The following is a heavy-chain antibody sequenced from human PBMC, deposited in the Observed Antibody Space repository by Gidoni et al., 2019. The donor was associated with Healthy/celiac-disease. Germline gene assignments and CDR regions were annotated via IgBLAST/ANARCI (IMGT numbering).Heavy chain of an antibody. CDR3: AKADSSGWYLIR. V-gene: IGHV3-23*01. D-gene: IGHD6-19*01. CDR1: GVPFSSNA. CDR2: ISGSGGST. J-gene: IGHJ4*02. Sequence: EVQLLESGGGLLQPGGSLRLSCAASGVPFSSNAMSWVRQAPGQGLEWVSAISGSGGSTYYADSVKGRVTISRDNDKNTMYLQMNSLRAEDTAVYYCAKADSSGWYLIRWGQGTLVTVSS.